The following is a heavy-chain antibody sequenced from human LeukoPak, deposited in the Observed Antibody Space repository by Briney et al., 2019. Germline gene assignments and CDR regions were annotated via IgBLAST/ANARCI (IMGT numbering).Heavy chain of an antibody. V-gene: IGHV4-39*01. Sequence: PSETLSLTCTVSGDSVSSSSYYWSWIRQPPGKGLEWIGSIFYSGSTYYNPSLKSRVSMSVDTSKNQFSLKVSSVTAADTAVYYCARHGLQGYCSVTSCHAPFDPWGQGSLVTVSS. CDR1: GDSVSSSSYY. CDR2: IFYSGST. J-gene: IGHJ5*02. CDR3: ARHGLQGYCSVTSCHAPFDP. D-gene: IGHD2-2*01.